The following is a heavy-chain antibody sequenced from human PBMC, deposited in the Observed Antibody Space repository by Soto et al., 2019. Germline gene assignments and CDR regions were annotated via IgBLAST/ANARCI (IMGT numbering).Heavy chain of an antibody. J-gene: IGHJ4*02. CDR1: GFTFSNYG. D-gene: IGHD2-15*01. V-gene: IGHV3-23*01. Sequence: EVQLLESGGGLVQPGGSLRLSCAASGFTFSNYGMIWVRQAPGKGLEWVSGSGFGASGATTYYADSVKGRFTISRDNSKNTLYLQMSSLRAEDTAVYYCATAGYCNSGSCYYFDYWGQGTLVTVSS. CDR2: SGFGASGATT. CDR3: ATAGYCNSGSCYYFDY.